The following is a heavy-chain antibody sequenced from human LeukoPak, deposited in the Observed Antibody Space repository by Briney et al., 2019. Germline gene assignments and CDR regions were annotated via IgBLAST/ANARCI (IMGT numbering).Heavy chain of an antibody. D-gene: IGHD6-19*01. CDR2: IYTSGST. J-gene: IGHJ4*02. V-gene: IGHV4-61*02. Sequence: ASETLSLTCTVSGGSISSGSYYRSWIRQPAGKGLEWIGRIYTSGSTNYNPSLKSRVTISVETSKNQSSLKLSSVTAADTAVYYCARFATGGLYYFDYWGQGTLVIVSS. CDR1: GGSISSGSYY. CDR3: ARFATGGLYYFDY.